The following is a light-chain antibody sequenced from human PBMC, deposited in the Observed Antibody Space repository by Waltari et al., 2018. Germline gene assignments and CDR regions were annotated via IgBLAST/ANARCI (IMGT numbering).Light chain of an antibody. CDR1: TLGSGF. Sequence: SYESTQSPSVSVSPGQTANITCSGDTLGSGFTCWYQQRPGQSPVLLISADKRRPSGIPGRFAGSSSGNTATLTITGTQAVDEGDYYCQAWDDRNALVFGGGTKLTVL. CDR2: ADK. CDR3: QAWDDRNALV. J-gene: IGLJ3*02. V-gene: IGLV3-1*01.